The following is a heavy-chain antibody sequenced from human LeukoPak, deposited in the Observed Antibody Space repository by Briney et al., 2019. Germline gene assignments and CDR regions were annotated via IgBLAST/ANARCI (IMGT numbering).Heavy chain of an antibody. Sequence: GESLKISCEGSGYSFTSYWIAWVRQMPGKGLEWMGIIYPGDSDTRYSPSLQGQVTISADKSISTAYLQWSSLRASDTAMYYCARQRGPYYDSAFDYWGQGTLATVSS. J-gene: IGHJ4*02. V-gene: IGHV5-51*01. CDR3: ARQRGPYYDSAFDY. D-gene: IGHD3-10*01. CDR1: GYSFTSYW. CDR2: IYPGDSDT.